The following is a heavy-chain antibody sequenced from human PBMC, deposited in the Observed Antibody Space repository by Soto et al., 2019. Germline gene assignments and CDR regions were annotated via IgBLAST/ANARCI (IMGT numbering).Heavy chain of an antibody. J-gene: IGHJ6*02. CDR2: IIPIFGTA. D-gene: IGHD2-15*01. V-gene: IGHV1-69*06. CDR1: GGTFSSYA. Sequence: SVKVSCKASGGTFSSYAISWVRQAPGQGLEWMGGIIPIFGTANYAQKFQGRVTITADKSTSTAYMELSSLRSEDTAVYYCARLGGDTVVMGYYYGMDVWGQGTTVTVSS. CDR3: ARLGGDTVVMGYYYGMDV.